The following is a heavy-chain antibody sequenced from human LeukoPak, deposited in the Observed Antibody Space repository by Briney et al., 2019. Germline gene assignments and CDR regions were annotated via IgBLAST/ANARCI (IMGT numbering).Heavy chain of an antibody. CDR3: ARGLPVPAALDY. CDR2: IIPIFGTA. Sequence: SVKVSCKASGYTFTRDYIHWVRQAPGQGLEWMGRIIPIFGTANYAQKFQGRVTITTDESTSTAYMELSSLRSEDTAVYYCARGLPVPAALDYWGQGTLVTVSS. J-gene: IGHJ4*02. V-gene: IGHV1-69*05. CDR1: GYTFTRDY. D-gene: IGHD2-2*01.